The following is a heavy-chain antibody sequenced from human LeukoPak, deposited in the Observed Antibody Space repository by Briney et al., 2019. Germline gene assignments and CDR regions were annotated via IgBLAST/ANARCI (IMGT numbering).Heavy chain of an antibody. V-gene: IGHV4-39*01. CDR3: ARHAGGISATGTRPFDY. J-gene: IGHJ4*02. CDR2: IYYSGST. CDR1: GASFSSSTYY. D-gene: IGHD6-13*01. Sequence: SETLSLTCTVSGASFSSSTYYWGWIRQPPGKGLEWIGSIYYSGSTYYNPSLKSRVTMSVDTSKNQFSLKLSSVTAADTAVYYCARHAGGISATGTRPFDYWGQGTLVSVSS.